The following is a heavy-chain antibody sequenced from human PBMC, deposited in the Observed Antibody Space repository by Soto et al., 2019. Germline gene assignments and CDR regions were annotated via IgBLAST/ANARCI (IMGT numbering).Heavy chain of an antibody. CDR2: MYYSGTT. CDR1: GGSISSSDFY. V-gene: IGHV4-39*01. Sequence: QLQLQESGPGLVKPSETLSLTCTVSGGSISSSDFYWGWLRQPPGKGLDFIGSMYYSGTTYYNPSLKNRITISVDTSKNQFSLKLISVNAAATAVYYCAVVDSTGNWFDPWGQGALVTVSS. CDR3: AVVDSTGNWFDP. J-gene: IGHJ5*02. D-gene: IGHD3-22*01.